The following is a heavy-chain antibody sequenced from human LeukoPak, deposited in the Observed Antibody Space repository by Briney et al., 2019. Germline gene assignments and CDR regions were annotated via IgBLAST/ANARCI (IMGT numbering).Heavy chain of an antibody. D-gene: IGHD3-22*01. V-gene: IGHV3-7*03. CDR2: IKHDGSEK. CDR1: GFTFSSYA. Sequence: PGRSLRLSCAASGFTFSSYAMHWVRQAPGKGLEWVANIKHDGSEKNYVDSVKGRFTISRDNAKNSLYLQMNSLRAEDTAVYYCATPLDYYDRSDSHQGGDWGQGTLVTVSS. CDR3: ATPLDYYDRSDSHQGGD. J-gene: IGHJ4*02.